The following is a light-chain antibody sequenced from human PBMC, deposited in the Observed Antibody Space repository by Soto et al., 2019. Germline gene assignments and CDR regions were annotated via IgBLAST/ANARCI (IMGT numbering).Light chain of an antibody. CDR2: DAS. CDR3: HHYNSWPYT. J-gene: IGKJ2*01. V-gene: IGKV3-15*01. Sequence: EIVMTQSPDTLSVSPGKRATLSCRASQSVSSNLAWYQQKPGQAPRLLIYDASTRAPGFPARFSGSGSGTEFTLTISSLQSEDFAVYYCHHYNSWPYTFGQGTKVEIK. CDR1: QSVSSN.